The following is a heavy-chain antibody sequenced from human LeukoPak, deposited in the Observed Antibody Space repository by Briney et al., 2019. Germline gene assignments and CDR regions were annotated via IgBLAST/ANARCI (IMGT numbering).Heavy chain of an antibody. CDR3: AKTYSSSRHYYYYMDV. J-gene: IGHJ6*03. CDR1: GGSISSHY. Sequence: SETLSLTCTVSGGSISSHYWSWIRQPPGMALEWIGYVDYSGSTKYNPSLTSRATISIETSKNQFSLRLTSTTAADTAVYYCAKTYSSSRHYYYYMDVWGKGATVTVSS. CDR2: VDYSGST. V-gene: IGHV4-59*11. D-gene: IGHD6-6*01.